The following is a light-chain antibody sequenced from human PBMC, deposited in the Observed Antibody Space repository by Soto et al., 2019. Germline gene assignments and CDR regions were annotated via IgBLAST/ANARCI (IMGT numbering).Light chain of an antibody. J-gene: IGKJ1*01. V-gene: IGKV3-11*01. CDR3: QQSSTWPPT. CDR2: EAS. CDR1: QTVNSD. Sequence: EVALTQSPATLSLSPGERATLSCRASQTVNSDVAWYQQKPGQAPRLLIYEASTRATGIPVRFSGSGSGPDFTLTISSLEPEDGAVYYCQQSSTWPPTFGQGTKVEIK.